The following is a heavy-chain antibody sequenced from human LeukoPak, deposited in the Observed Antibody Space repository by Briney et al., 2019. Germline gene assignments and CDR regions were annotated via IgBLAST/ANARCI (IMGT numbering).Heavy chain of an antibody. CDR3: AREDPQTTVPEGMDV. J-gene: IGHJ6*02. V-gene: IGHV4-59*01. D-gene: IGHD4-17*01. CDR2: IYYSGNT. Sequence: PSETLSLTCTVSGGSISSFYWSWIRQPPGKGREWIGYIYYSGNTNYNPSLKSRVTLSVDTSKNQFSLKLSSVTAADTAVYYCAREDPQTTVPEGMDVWGQGTTVTVSS. CDR1: GGSISSFY.